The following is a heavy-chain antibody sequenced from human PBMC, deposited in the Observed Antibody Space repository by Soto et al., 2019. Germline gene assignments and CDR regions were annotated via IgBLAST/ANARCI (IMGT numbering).Heavy chain of an antibody. D-gene: IGHD2-21*02. Sequence: SETLSLTCTVSGGSISSGGYYWSWIRQHPGKGLEWIGYIYYSGSTYYNPSLKSRVTISVDTSKNQFSLKLSSVTAADTAVYYCARAAYCGGDCYSGSFQHWGQGTLVTVSS. V-gene: IGHV4-31*03. CDR3: ARAAYCGGDCYSGSFQH. CDR2: IYYSGST. CDR1: GGSISSGGYY. J-gene: IGHJ1*01.